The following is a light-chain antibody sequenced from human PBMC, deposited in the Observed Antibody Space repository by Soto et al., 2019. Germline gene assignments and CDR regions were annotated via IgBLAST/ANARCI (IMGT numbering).Light chain of an antibody. CDR3: QKYDSAPWT. CDR2: TAS. Sequence: DIQMTQSPSSLSASVRDRVTITCRASQGISNYLAGYQQKPGKVPKLLIYTASTLQSGVRSRFSGSGSGTEFTLTIRSLQPEDVATCYCQKYDSAPWTVGQGTKLEIK. CDR1: QGISNY. J-gene: IGKJ1*01. V-gene: IGKV1-27*01.